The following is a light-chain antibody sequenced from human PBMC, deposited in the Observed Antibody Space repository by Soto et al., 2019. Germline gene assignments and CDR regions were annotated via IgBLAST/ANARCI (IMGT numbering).Light chain of an antibody. CDR3: QQYNSYPWT. V-gene: IGKV3-15*01. CDR2: GAS. CDR1: QSVSSN. Sequence: EVVLTQSPGTLSLSPGERATLSCRASQSVSSNLAWYQQKPGQAPRLLIYGASTRATGIPARFSGSGSGTEFTLTISSLHPDDSAIYYCQQYNSYPWTFGLGTKVDIK. J-gene: IGKJ1*01.